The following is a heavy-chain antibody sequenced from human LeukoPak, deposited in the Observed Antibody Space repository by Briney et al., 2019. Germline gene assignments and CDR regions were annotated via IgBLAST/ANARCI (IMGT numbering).Heavy chain of an antibody. CDR2: IIPIFGTA. D-gene: IGHD6-19*01. J-gene: IGHJ5*01. Sequence: ASVKVSCKASGGTFSSYAISWVRQAPGQGLEWMGGIIPIFGTANYAQKFQGRVTITTDESTSTAYMELSSLRSEDTAVYYCARESSSSGWYKVENWFDSWGQGTLVTVFS. V-gene: IGHV1-69*05. CDR1: GGTFSSYA. CDR3: ARESSSSGWYKVENWFDS.